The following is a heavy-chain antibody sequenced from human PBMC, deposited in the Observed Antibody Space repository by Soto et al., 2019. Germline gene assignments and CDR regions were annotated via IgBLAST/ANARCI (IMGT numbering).Heavy chain of an antibody. J-gene: IGHJ5*02. CDR3: ARYRLSIGYCSGGSCYSWFDP. V-gene: IGHV1-69*13. CDR1: GGTFSIYA. D-gene: IGHD2-15*01. CDR2: IIPIFGTA. Sequence: SVKVSCKASGGTFSIYAIIWVRQAPGQGLEWLGGIIPIFGTANYAQKFQGRVTITADESTSTAYMELSSLRSEDTAVYYCARYRLSIGYCSGGSCYSWFDPWGQGTLVTVSS.